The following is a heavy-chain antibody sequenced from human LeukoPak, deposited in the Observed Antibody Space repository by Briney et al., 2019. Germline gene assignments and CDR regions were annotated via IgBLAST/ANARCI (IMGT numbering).Heavy chain of an antibody. J-gene: IGHJ4*02. CDR3: ARQAGPYCTSTSRYLDY. CDR2: IYYSGST. V-gene: IGHV4-59*08. D-gene: IGHD2-2*01. CDR1: GGSISSYY. Sequence: SETLSLTCTVSGGSISSYYWSWIRQPPGRGLEWIGYIYYSGSTNYNPSLKSRVTISVDTSKNQFSLKLSSVTAADTAVYYCARQAGPYCTSTSRYLDYWGQGTPVTVSS.